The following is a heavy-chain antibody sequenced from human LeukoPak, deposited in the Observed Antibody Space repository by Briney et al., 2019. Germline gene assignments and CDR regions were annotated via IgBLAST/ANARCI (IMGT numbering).Heavy chain of an antibody. Sequence: GGSLRLSCAASGFTFSSYWMHWVRQAPGKGLVWVSHINSDGSSTNYADSVKGRSTISRDNAKNTLYLQMNSLRAEDTAVYYCARDRGPRTGFMVREAYDYWGQGTLVTVSS. D-gene: IGHD3-10*01. CDR2: INSDGSST. V-gene: IGHV3-74*01. J-gene: IGHJ4*02. CDR3: ARDRGPRTGFMVREAYDY. CDR1: GFTFSSYW.